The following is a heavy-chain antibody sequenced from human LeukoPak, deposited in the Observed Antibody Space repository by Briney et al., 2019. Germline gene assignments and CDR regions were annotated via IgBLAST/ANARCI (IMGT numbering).Heavy chain of an antibody. J-gene: IGHJ4*02. CDR3: AKDRGIISDY. D-gene: IGHD3-10*01. V-gene: IGHV3-23*01. Sequence: GGSLILCCAASGFTFSSYVMSWVRQARGKGLEWVSAISGSGGSTYYADSVKGRFTISRDNSKNTLYLQMNSLRAEDTAVYYCAKDRGIISDYWGQGTLVTVSS. CDR2: ISGSGGST. CDR1: GFTFSSYV.